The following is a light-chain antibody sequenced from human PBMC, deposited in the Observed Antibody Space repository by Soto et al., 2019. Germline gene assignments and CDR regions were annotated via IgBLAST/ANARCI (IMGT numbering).Light chain of an antibody. CDR3: QQYNKWPLA. CDR1: ESVSSN. Sequence: IVMMQSPATLSVSPGESATLFCRATESVSSNLAWYQQKPGQAPRHLIYGASTRATGIPARFSGSGSGTEFALSISSLQSEDFAVYYCQQYNKWPLAFGQGTKVEIK. V-gene: IGKV3-15*01. J-gene: IGKJ1*01. CDR2: GAS.